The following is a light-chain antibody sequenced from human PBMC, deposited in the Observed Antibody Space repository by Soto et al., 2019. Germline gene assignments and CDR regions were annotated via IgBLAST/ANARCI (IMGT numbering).Light chain of an antibody. CDR1: SSDVGGYDY. Sequence: QSVLTQPPSASGSPGQSVTISCTGTSSDVGGYDYVSWYQQHPGKAPKLLIYKVSQRPSGVPDRFSGSKSGSTASLTVSGLQADDEADYYCCSYGGSHILYVSGHGTKVTVL. CDR2: KVS. CDR3: CSYGGSHILYV. J-gene: IGLJ1*01. V-gene: IGLV2-8*01.